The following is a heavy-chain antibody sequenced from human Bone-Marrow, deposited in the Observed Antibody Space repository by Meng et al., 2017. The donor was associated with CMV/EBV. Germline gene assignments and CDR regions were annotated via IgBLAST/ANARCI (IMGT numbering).Heavy chain of an antibody. CDR2: ISTSKRKT. Sequence: ASVKVSCKASGYTFSNYGINWVRQAPGQGLEWVGWISTSKRKTIYAQRFQGRVVLTTDTSATAAYLEVRDLRSDDTAVYYCARVQARAIFGVATPYYYSYGMDVWGQGTTVTVSS. D-gene: IGHD3-3*01. V-gene: IGHV1-18*01. CDR1: GYTFSNYG. CDR3: ARVQARAIFGVATPYYYSYGMDV. J-gene: IGHJ6*02.